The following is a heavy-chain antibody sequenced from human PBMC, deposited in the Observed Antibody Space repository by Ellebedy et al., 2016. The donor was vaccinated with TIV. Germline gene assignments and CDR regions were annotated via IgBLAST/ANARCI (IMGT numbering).Heavy chain of an antibody. D-gene: IGHD2-2*01. CDR2: IIPIFGTA. J-gene: IGHJ4*02. V-gene: IGHV1-69*13. Sequence: SVKVSXKASRGTFSSYAISWVRQAPGQGLEWMGGIIPIFGTANYAQKFQGRVTITADESTSTAYMELSSLRSEDTAVYYCARESHCSSTSCYPYWGQGTLVTVSS. CDR3: ARESHCSSTSCYPY. CDR1: RGTFSSYA.